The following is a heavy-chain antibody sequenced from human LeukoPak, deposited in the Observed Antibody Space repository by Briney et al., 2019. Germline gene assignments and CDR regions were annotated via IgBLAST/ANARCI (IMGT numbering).Heavy chain of an antibody. D-gene: IGHD3-16*01. V-gene: IGHV5-10-1*01. CDR1: GYKFASSW. Sequence: GESLNVSCPESGYKFASSWISWVRQIRGKGLEWVGRIDPSDSYTNYSPPFQGHVTISVDKSISTAYLHWSSLKASDTAMYYCARRGTSFIFDYWGQGTLVTVSS. CDR2: IDPSDSYT. CDR3: ARRGTSFIFDY. J-gene: IGHJ4*02.